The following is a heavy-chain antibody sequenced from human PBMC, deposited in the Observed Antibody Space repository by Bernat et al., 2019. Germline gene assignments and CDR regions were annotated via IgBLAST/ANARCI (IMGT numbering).Heavy chain of an antibody. V-gene: IGHV3-11*05. D-gene: IGHD1-1*01. CDR3: ARMAVGAATGTGYFDF. J-gene: IGHJ4*02. CDR1: GFTFSDYY. Sequence: QVHLVESGGDLVKPGGSLRLSCAASGFTFSDYYMSWIRQAPGKGLGWVAYISSSGSYTIYADSVKGRFTISRDNAKNSLYLQMNSLGVEDTAVYYCARMAVGAATGTGYFDFWGQGTLVTVSS. CDR2: ISSSGSYT.